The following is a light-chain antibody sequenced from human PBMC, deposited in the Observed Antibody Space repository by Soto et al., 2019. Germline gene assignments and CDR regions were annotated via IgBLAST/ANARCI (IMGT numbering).Light chain of an antibody. V-gene: IGKV2-28*01. J-gene: IGKJ5*01. CDR1: QSLLYNNTYNY. CDR3: RQARQSLT. CDR2: FGS. Sequence: DIVMTQSPLTLPVTPGEPASISCRSSQSLLYNNTYNYLDWYVQKPGQSPQLLIYFGSNRAPGVPDRFSGSGSGTDFTLKINRVEAEDVGTYYCRQARQSLTFGQGTRLEIK.